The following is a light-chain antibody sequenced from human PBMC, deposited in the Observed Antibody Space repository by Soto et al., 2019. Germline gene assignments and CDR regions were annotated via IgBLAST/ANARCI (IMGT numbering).Light chain of an antibody. Sequence: DIQMTQSPSSLSASVGDRVTITCRASQSISSYLNWYQQKPGKAPKLLIYDASSLQSGVPSRFSGSGSGTDFTLTISSLQPEDVATYYCQQSYSTPPLTFGGGTKVEIK. CDR2: DAS. CDR1: QSISSY. V-gene: IGKV1-39*01. J-gene: IGKJ4*01. CDR3: QQSYSTPPLT.